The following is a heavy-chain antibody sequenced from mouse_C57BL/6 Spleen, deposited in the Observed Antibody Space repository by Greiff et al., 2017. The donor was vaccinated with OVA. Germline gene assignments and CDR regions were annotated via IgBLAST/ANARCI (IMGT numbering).Heavy chain of an antibody. CDR3: ARQGDGYYVGYAMDY. V-gene: IGHV5-12*01. D-gene: IGHD2-3*01. CDR2: ISNGGGST. CDR1: GFTFSDYY. J-gene: IGHJ4*01. Sequence: EVQLVESGGGLVQPGGSLKLSCAASGFTFSDYYMYWVRQTPEKRLEWVAYISNGGGSTYYPDTVKGRFTISRDNAKNTLYLQMSRLKSEDTAMYYCARQGDGYYVGYAMDYWGQGTSVTVSS.